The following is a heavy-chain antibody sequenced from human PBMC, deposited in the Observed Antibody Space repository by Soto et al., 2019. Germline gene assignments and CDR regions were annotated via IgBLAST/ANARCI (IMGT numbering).Heavy chain of an antibody. CDR1: GGSITSSSYF. CDR3: ARRYGRAFDI. Sequence: SETLSLTCTVSGGSITSSSYFWGWIRQPPGKGLEWVGSIYYSGTTYYNPSLKSRVTISVDTSKNQFSLKLTSVAAADTAVYYCARRYGRAFDIWGQGTMVTVSS. CDR2: IYYSGTT. V-gene: IGHV4-39*01. J-gene: IGHJ3*02. D-gene: IGHD4-17*01.